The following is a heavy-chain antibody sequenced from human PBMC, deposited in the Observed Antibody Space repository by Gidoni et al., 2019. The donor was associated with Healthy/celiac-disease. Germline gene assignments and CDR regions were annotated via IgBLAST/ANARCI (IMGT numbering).Heavy chain of an antibody. CDR3: ARALRFTMVRGDAFDI. D-gene: IGHD3-10*01. Sequence: GYIYYSGSTNYNPSLKSRVTISVDTSKNQFSLKLSSVTAADTAVYYCARALRFTMVRGDAFDIWGQGTMVTVSS. CDR2: IYYSGST. J-gene: IGHJ3*02. V-gene: IGHV4-59*01.